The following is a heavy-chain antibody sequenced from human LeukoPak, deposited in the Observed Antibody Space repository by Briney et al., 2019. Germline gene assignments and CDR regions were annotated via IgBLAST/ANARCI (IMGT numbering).Heavy chain of an antibody. D-gene: IGHD3-10*02. CDR3: AHRHDVRGVVVTFDS. CDR2: SYWDDGE. CDR1: GFSLSTHGVG. Sequence: SGPTLVNPTQTLTLTCTFSGFSLSTHGVGVGWIRQPQGKALEWLALSYWDDGERYSPSLRSRLTITKDTSKNQVVLTMTNMDPVDTATYYCAHRHDVRGVVVTFDSWGQGTLVTVSS. J-gene: IGHJ4*02. V-gene: IGHV2-5*02.